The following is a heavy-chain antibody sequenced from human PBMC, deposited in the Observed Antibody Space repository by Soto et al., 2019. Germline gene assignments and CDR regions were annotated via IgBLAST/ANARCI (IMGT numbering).Heavy chain of an antibody. CDR2: TFRRSKWYN. D-gene: IGHD3-9*01. J-gene: IGHJ4*02. V-gene: IGHV6-1*01. CDR3: ARTGDWFEFDY. CDR1: GDSVSRNNAV. Sequence: SQTLSLTCGISGDSVSRNNAVWNWIRQSPSRGLEWLGRTFRRSKWYNDYAVSMKSRITISPDTSKNQFSLKLSSVTAADTAVYYGARTGDWFEFDYWGQGTLVTVSS.